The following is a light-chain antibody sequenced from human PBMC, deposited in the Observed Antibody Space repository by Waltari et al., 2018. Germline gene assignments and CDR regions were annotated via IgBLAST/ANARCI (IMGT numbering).Light chain of an antibody. CDR3: MQSLQTLWT. CDR1: QSLLHRNVNNY. V-gene: IGKV2-28*01. J-gene: IGKJ1*01. Sequence: DIVVTQSPLSLPVTPGEPASISCRSSQSLLHRNVNNYLDVYLQKPGQSPQLLIYFCSNRASGVPDRFSGSGSGTDFTLRISRVEAEDVGVYYCMQSLQTLWTFGPGTKVEIK. CDR2: FCS.